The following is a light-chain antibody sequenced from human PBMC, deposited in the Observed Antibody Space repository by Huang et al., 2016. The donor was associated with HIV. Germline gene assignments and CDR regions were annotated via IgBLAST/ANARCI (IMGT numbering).Light chain of an antibody. CDR2: AAS. J-gene: IGKJ1*01. CDR1: RTIGNY. CDR3: QQSYTTPRT. Sequence: DIQMTQSPSSLSASVGDRLTITCRASRTIGNYLNWDQQKPGKAPELLIYAASSLQGGVPSRFSGSGSGTDFTLTISSLQPEDFATYFCQQSYTTPRTFGQGTKVEI. V-gene: IGKV1-39*01.